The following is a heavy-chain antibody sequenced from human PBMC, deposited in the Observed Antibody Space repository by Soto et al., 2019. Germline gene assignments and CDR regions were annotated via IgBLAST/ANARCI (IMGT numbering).Heavy chain of an antibody. D-gene: IGHD2-15*01. CDR3: AKDAPVVVAASTGTFDY. Sequence: GGSLRLSCAASGFTFSSYAMSWVRQAPGKGLEWVSAISGSGGSTYYADSVKGRFTISRDNSKNTLYLQMNSLRAEDTAVYYCAKDAPVVVAASTGTFDYWGQGTLVTVS. V-gene: IGHV3-23*01. CDR1: GFTFSSYA. J-gene: IGHJ4*02. CDR2: ISGSGGST.